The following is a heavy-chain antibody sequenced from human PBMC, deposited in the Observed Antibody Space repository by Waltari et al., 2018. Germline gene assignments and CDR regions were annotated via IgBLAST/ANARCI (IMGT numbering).Heavy chain of an antibody. J-gene: IGHJ3*02. CDR3: ARDQGYYFPADAFDI. Sequence: QVQLQESGPGLVKPSETLSLTCTVSGGSISSYYWSWIRQPAGKGLKWIGRIYTSGSTNYNPSLKSRVTMSVDTSKNQFSLKLSSVTAADTAVYYCARDQGYYFPADAFDIWGQGTMVTVSS. D-gene: IGHD3-22*01. CDR1: GGSISSYY. V-gene: IGHV4-4*07. CDR2: IYTSGST.